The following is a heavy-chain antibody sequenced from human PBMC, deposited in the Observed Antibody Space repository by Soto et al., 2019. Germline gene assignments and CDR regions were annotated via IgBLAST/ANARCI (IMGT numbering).Heavy chain of an antibody. CDR3: ARDIVVVVAATLRYYYYYGMDV. CDR2: ISAYNGNT. CDR1: GYTFTSYG. J-gene: IGHJ6*02. D-gene: IGHD2-15*01. Sequence: GASVKVSCKASGYTFTSYGISWVRQAPGQGLEWMGWISAYNGNTNYAQKLQGRVTMTTDTSTSTAYMELRSLRSDDTAVYYCARDIVVVVAATLRYYYYYGMDVWGQGTTVTV. V-gene: IGHV1-18*01.